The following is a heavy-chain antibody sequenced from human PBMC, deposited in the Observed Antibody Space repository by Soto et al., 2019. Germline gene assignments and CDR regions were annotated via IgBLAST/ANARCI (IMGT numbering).Heavy chain of an antibody. V-gene: IGHV1-18*01. CDR2: ISAYNGNT. D-gene: IGHD6-6*01. Sequence: SVKVSCKASGYTFTSYGISWVRQAPGQGLEWMGWISAYNGNTNYAQKLQGRVTMTTDTSTSTAYMELRSLRSDDTAVYYCARSRGRSIAAPRGNWFDPWGQGTLVTVSS. CDR3: ARSRGRSIAAPRGNWFDP. J-gene: IGHJ5*02. CDR1: GYTFTSYG.